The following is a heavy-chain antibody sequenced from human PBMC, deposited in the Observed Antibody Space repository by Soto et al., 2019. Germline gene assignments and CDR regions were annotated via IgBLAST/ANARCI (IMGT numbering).Heavy chain of an antibody. CDR2: IWYDGSNK. CDR3: ARDPGDYGDYPDY. J-gene: IGHJ4*02. Sequence: QVQLVESGGGVVQPGRSLRLSCAASGFTFSSYGMHWVRQAPGKGLEWVAVIWYDGSNKYYADSVKGRFTNSRDNSKNTLYLQMNSPRAEDTAVYYCARDPGDYGDYPDYWGQGTLVTVSS. D-gene: IGHD4-17*01. CDR1: GFTFSSYG. V-gene: IGHV3-33*01.